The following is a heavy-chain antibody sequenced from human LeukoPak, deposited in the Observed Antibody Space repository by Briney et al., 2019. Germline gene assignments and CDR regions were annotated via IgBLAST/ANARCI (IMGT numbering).Heavy chain of an antibody. D-gene: IGHD3-3*01. V-gene: IGHV4-39*07. CDR2: IYYSGST. CDR1: GGSISSSSYY. CDR3: ASTIRIFGNDY. Sequence: RTSETLSLTCTVSGGSISSSSYYWGWIRQPPGKGLEWIGSIYYSGSTYYNPSLKSRVTISVDTSKNQFSLKLRSVTAADTAVYYCASTIRIFGNDYWGQGTLVTVSS. J-gene: IGHJ4*02.